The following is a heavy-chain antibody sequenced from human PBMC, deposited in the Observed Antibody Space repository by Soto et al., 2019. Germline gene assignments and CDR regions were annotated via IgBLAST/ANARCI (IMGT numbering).Heavy chain of an antibody. CDR1: GGSISSYY. Sequence: LSLTCTVSGGSISSYYWGWIRQPPGKGLEWIGSIYYSGSTYYNPSLKSRVTISVDTSRNQFSLKLSSVTAADTAVYYCARHTKSGSYYYYYYGMDVWGQGTTVTAP. V-gene: IGHV4-39*01. CDR2: IYYSGST. J-gene: IGHJ6*02. CDR3: ARHTKSGSYYYYYYGMDV. D-gene: IGHD1-26*01.